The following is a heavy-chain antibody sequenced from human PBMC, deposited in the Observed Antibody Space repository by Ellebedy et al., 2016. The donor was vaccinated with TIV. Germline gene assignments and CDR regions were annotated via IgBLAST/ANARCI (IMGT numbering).Heavy chain of an antibody. D-gene: IGHD3-10*01. CDR1: GVFLSAYY. Sequence: MPSETLSLTCGLHGVFLSAYYWTWIRQSPGKGLEWIGEVSHRGNTKCNPSLKTRVTMVLDTSKNMFSLNLTSATAAETAVYYCARGEGGVLLWFGEITFHSWGQGTLVTVSS. J-gene: IGHJ4*02. CDR2: VSHRGNT. V-gene: IGHV4-34*01. CDR3: ARGEGGVLLWFGEITFHS.